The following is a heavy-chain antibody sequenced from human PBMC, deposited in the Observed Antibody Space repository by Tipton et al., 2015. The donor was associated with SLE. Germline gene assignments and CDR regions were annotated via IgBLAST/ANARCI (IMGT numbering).Heavy chain of an antibody. V-gene: IGHV4-39*07. J-gene: IGHJ3*02. CDR1: GDSIISSSYY. CDR2: MYYSGST. Sequence: TLSLTCSVSGDSIISSSYYWGWIRQPPGKGLEWIGSMYYSGSTYYNPSLKSRATISVDTSKNQFSLMLRSVTAADTAVYYCARDGPYYDFWSGMGTFDIGGQGTMVTVSS. D-gene: IGHD3-3*01. CDR3: ARDGPYYDFWSGMGTFDI.